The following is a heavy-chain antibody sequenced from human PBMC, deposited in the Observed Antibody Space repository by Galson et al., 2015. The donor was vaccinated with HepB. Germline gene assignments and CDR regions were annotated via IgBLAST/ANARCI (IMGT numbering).Heavy chain of an antibody. V-gene: IGHV3-23*01. Sequence: SLRLSCAGSGFIFRHHAMTWIRQAPGKGLEWVSGINGRGPTRSYSDAVKGRFSIPRDHSKDTVSLQMDNLRAEDTAVYYCVKEGSWFGGDWFDPWDQGALVTVS. D-gene: IGHD3-16*01. CDR3: VKEGSWFGGDWFDP. J-gene: IGHJ5*02. CDR2: INGRGPTR. CDR1: GFIFRHHA.